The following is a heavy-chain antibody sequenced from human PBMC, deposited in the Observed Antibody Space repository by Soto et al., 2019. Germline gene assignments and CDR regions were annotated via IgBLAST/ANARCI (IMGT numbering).Heavy chain of an antibody. V-gene: IGHV1-69*02. J-gene: IGHJ6*04. CDR3: ASLGCSGGSCYVFHDISLDV. CDR2: IIPILGIA. CDR1: GGTFSSYT. D-gene: IGHD2-15*01. Sequence: ASVKVSCKASGGTFSSYTISWVRQAPGQGLEWMGRIIPILGIANYAQKFQGRVTITADKSTSTAYMELSSLRSEDTAVYYCASLGCSGGSCYVFHDISLDVWGKGTTVTVSS.